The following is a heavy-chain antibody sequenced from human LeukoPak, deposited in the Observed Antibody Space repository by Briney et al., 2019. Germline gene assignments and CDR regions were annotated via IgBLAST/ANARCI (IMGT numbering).Heavy chain of an antibody. J-gene: IGHJ4*02. CDR1: GGSISSYY. CDR2: IYYSGST. CDR3: ARLYSGYDPDY. V-gene: IGHV4-59*01. Sequence: PSETLSLTCTVSGGSISSYYWSWIRQPPGKGLEWIGYIYYSGSTNYDPSLKSRVTISVDTSKNQFSLKLSSVTAADTAVYYCARLYSGYDPDYWGQGTLVTVSS. D-gene: IGHD5-12*01.